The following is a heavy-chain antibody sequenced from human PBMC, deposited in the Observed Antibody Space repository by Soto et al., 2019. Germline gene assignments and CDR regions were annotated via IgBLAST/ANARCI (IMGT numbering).Heavy chain of an antibody. Sequence: PGGSLRLSCAASGFTFSSYAMSWVRQAPGKGLEWVSAISGSGGSTYYADSVKGRFTISRDNSKNTLYLQMNSLRAEDTAVYYCAKPRDCSGGSCYSWDWFDPWGQGTLVTVSS. J-gene: IGHJ5*02. D-gene: IGHD2-15*01. CDR1: GFTFSSYA. CDR3: AKPRDCSGGSCYSWDWFDP. V-gene: IGHV3-23*01. CDR2: ISGSGGST.